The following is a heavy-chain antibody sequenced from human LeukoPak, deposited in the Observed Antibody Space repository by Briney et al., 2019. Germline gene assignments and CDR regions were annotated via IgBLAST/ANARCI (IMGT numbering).Heavy chain of an antibody. J-gene: IGHJ4*02. CDR1: GFPFSSYS. Sequence: GGSLRLSCAAPGFPFSSYSMTWVRQAPGKGLEWVANIKPDGTTKFYVDSVKGRFTISRDNALDSLYLQMNSLRAEDTAIYYCARSIPYGTTWYGRSDYWGQGTLVTVSS. CDR2: IKPDGTTK. V-gene: IGHV3-7*03. D-gene: IGHD6-13*01. CDR3: ARSIPYGTTWYGRSDY.